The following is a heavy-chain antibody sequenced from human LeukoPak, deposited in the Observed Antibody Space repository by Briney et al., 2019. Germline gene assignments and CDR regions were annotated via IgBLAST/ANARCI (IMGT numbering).Heavy chain of an antibody. CDR3: ARVKVGATISDFYYYYMDV. CDR2: ITSSGGNI. V-gene: IGHV3-64*01. CDR1: GFTFSDYT. J-gene: IGHJ6*03. Sequence: GGSLRRSCAASGFTFSDYTMRWVRQAPGKRLEFVSAITSSGGNIHYANSVKGRFTISRDNSKNSLYLQMGGLRTEDMAVYHCARVKVGATISDFYYYYMDVWGKGTTVTVSS. D-gene: IGHD1-26*01.